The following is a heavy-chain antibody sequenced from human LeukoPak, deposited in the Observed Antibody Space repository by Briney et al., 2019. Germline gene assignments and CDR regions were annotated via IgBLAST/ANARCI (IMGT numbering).Heavy chain of an antibody. Sequence: PSETLSLTCGVSGGSFSGFYWSWIRQSPGKGLEWVSIIYAGDTTNYADSVKGRFSISRDSSKNTLYLQMNSLRAEDTAIYYCTADTGRSKIYHWGQGTLVTVSS. V-gene: IGHV3-66*01. D-gene: IGHD2-8*02. CDR2: IYAGDTT. J-gene: IGHJ5*02. CDR3: TADTGRSKIYH. CDR1: GGSFSGFY.